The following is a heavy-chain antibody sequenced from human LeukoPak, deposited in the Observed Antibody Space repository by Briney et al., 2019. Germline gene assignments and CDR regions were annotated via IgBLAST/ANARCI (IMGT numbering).Heavy chain of an antibody. V-gene: IGHV4-31*03. Sequence: SETLSLTCTVSGGSISSGGYYWSWIRQHPGKGLEWIGYIYYSGSTYYNPSLKSRVTISVDTSKNQFSLKLSSVTAADTAVYYCARYYYDSSGPFFDYWGQGTLVTVSS. J-gene: IGHJ4*02. CDR3: ARYYYDSSGPFFDY. D-gene: IGHD3-22*01. CDR2: IYYSGST. CDR1: GGSISSGGYY.